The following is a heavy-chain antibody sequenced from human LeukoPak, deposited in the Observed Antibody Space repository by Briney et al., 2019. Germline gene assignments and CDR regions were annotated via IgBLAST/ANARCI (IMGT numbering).Heavy chain of an antibody. CDR3: ARERGYSSGWRLIDY. CDR2: IYPGDSDT. J-gene: IGHJ4*02. V-gene: IGHV5-51*01. CDR1: GYSFTSYW. D-gene: IGHD6-19*01. Sequence: GESLKISCKGSGYSFTSYWIGWVRQMPGKGLERMGIIYPGDSDTRYSPSFQGQVTISADKSISTAYLQWSSLKASDTAMYYCARERGYSSGWRLIDYWGQGTLVTVSS.